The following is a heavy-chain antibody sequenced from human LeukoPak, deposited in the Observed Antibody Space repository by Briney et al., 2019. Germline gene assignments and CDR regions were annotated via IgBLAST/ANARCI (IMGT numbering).Heavy chain of an antibody. V-gene: IGHV3-30*02. CDR2: IRSDGSDT. D-gene: IGHD5-24*01. CDR1: GFSFSDFD. J-gene: IGHJ4*02. CDR3: IIPLGGRFDY. Sequence: GGSLRLSRATSGFSFSDFDMQWVRQAPGQGLEWVAFIRSDGSDTYYGDSVKGRFTVSRDNSKKILHLQMNSLRPGDTAVYCAIIPLGGRFDYWGQGTLVIVSS.